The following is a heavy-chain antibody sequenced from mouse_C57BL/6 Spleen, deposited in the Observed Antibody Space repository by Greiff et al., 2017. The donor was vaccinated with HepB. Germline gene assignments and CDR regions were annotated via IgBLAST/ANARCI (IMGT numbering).Heavy chain of an antibody. J-gene: IGHJ2*01. CDR3: ARTGITTVVATDY. D-gene: IGHD1-1*01. CDR2: IYPGSGST. CDR1: GYTFTSYW. V-gene: IGHV1-55*01. Sequence: QVQLQQPGAELVKPGASVKMSCKASGYTFTSYWITWVKQRPGQGLEWIGDIYPGSGSTNYNEKFKSKATLTVDTSSSTAYMQLSSLTSEDSAVYSCARTGITTVVATDYWGQGTTLTVSS.